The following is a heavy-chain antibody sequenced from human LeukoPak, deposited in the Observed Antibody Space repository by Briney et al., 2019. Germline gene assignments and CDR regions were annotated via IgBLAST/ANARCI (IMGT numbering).Heavy chain of an antibody. D-gene: IGHD3-22*01. J-gene: IGHJ4*02. Sequence: GGSLRLSCAASGFTFSSYFIHWVRQGPGKALVWVSRIGSDSSSASSADSVKGRFTISRDSAKNTVFLQMSSLRAEDTAVYYCARGGSFYYDTSGYLYWGQGTLVTVSS. CDR2: IGSDSSSA. CDR1: GFTFSSYF. CDR3: ARGGSFYYDTSGYLY. V-gene: IGHV3-74*01.